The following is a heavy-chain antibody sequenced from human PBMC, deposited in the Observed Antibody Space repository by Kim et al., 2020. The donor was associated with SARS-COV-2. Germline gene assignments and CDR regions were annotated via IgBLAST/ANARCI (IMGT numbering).Heavy chain of an antibody. V-gene: IGHV1-69*13. CDR2: IIPIFGTA. J-gene: IGHJ6*02. Sequence: SVKVSCKASGGTFSSYAISWVRQAPGQGLEWMGGIIPIFGTANYAQKFQGRVTITADESTSTAYMELSSLRSEDTAVYYCARDRYSSSWYTKFYYYYYGMDVWGQGTTVTVSS. CDR3: ARDRYSSSWYTKFYYYYYGMDV. D-gene: IGHD6-13*01. CDR1: GGTFSSYA.